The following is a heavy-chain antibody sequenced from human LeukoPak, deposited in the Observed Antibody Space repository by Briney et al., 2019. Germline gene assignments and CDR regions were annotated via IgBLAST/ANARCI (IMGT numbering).Heavy chain of an antibody. D-gene: IGHD3-22*01. Sequence: KSSETLSPTCTVSGGSISSYYWSWIRQPPGKGLEWIGYIYYSGSTNYNPSLKSRVTISVDTSKNQFSLKLSSVTAADTAVYYCAGGTFYDSSGYYYVGAEGPFDYWGQGTLVTVSS. J-gene: IGHJ4*02. CDR1: GGSISSYY. V-gene: IGHV4-59*01. CDR2: IYYSGST. CDR3: AGGTFYDSSGYYYVGAEGPFDY.